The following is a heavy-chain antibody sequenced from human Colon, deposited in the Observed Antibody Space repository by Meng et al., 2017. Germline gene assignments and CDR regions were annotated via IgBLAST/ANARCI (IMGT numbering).Heavy chain of an antibody. CDR2: MNPNNGNT. V-gene: IGHV1-8*01. J-gene: IGHJ5*01. D-gene: IGHD2-2*01. CDR1: GYTFTSSD. CDR3: ARTAMLDS. Sequence: QVQLVQSGAEVMKPGASVKVTCKASGYTFTSSDINWVRQATGRGLEWLGWMNPNNGNTGSAQKFQGRVSMTRDTSIGTAYMELSGLTSEDTAVYYCARTAMLDSWGQGTLVTVSS.